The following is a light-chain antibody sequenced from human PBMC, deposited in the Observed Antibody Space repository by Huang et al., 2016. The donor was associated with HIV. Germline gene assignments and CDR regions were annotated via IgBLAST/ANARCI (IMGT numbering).Light chain of an antibody. CDR2: GAS. V-gene: IGKV3-15*01. CDR3: QQYNNWPL. Sequence: EIVMTQSPDTLPVSPGQRVTLSCRASQSVNTNLAWYQQKPGQAPSLLIFGASTRATGIPARFTGSGSGTEFTLTISSLQSEDFAVYFCQQYNNWPLFGGGTKVEIK. J-gene: IGKJ4*01. CDR1: QSVNTN.